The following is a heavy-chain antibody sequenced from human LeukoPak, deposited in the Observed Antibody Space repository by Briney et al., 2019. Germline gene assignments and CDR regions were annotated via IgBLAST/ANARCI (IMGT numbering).Heavy chain of an antibody. D-gene: IGHD5-18*01. J-gene: IGHJ5*02. CDR3: ARVRGYSYGGDNWFDP. V-gene: IGHV3-48*03. CDR2: ISSSGSTI. Sequence: GGSLRLSCAASGFTFSSYEMNWVRQAPGKGLEWVSYISSSGSTIYYADSVKGRFTISRDNAKNSLYLQMNSLRAEDTAVYYCARVRGYSYGGDNWFDPWGQGTLVTVSS. CDR1: GFTFSSYE.